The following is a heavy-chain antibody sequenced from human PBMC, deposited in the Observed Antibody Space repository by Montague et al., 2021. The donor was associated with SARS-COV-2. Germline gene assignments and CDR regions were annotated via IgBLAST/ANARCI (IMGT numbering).Heavy chain of an antibody. CDR3: AKVPSSSWYFEY. Sequence: SLRLSCPASGFSLSSYWMSWVRQAPGKGLEWVANIKQDGSEKYYVDSVKGRFTTSRDNAKHSLYLQMSSLRAEDTAVYYCAKVPSSSWYFEYWGQGTLVTVSS. CDR2: IKQDGSEK. CDR1: GFSLSSYW. J-gene: IGHJ4*02. D-gene: IGHD6-13*01. V-gene: IGHV3-7*01.